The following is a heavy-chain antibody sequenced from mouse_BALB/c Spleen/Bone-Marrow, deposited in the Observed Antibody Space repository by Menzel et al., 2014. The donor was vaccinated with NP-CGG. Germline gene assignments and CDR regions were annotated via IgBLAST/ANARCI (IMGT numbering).Heavy chain of an antibody. Sequence: EVKLMESGTVLARPGASVKMSCKASGYTFTSYRMHWVKQRPGQGLEWIGTIYPGKSDTTYNQKFKGKAKLTAVTSTSTAYMELSSLTNEDSAVYYCTTLARNYFDYWGQGTTLTVSS. CDR3: TTLARNYFDY. V-gene: IGHV1-5*01. J-gene: IGHJ2*01. CDR1: GYTFTSYR. CDR2: IYPGKSDT. D-gene: IGHD3-1*01.